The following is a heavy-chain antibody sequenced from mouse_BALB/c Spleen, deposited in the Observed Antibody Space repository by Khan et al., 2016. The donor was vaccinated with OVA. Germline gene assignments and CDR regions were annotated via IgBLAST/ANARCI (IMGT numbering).Heavy chain of an antibody. CDR1: GFSLTDYG. CDR3: ARFGYYDAMDY. D-gene: IGHD2-14*01. V-gene: IGHV2-6-7*01. Sequence: VQLQGSGPGLVAPSQSLSITCTVSGFSLTDYGVNWVRQPPGKGLEWLGMIWGDGSTDYNSALKSRLSISKDNSKSQVFLKMNSLQTDDTASYYCARFGYYDAMDYWGQGTSVTVSS. J-gene: IGHJ4*01. CDR2: IWGDGST.